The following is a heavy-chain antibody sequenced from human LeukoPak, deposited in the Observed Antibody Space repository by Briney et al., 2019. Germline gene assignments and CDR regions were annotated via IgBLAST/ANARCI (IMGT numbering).Heavy chain of an antibody. D-gene: IGHD5-12*01. J-gene: IGHJ4*02. CDR2: ISYDGSNK. V-gene: IGHV3-30*18. CDR1: GFTFSRYG. Sequence: PGRSLRLSWAASGFTFSRYGMHWVRQAPGKGLEWVAVISYDGSNKYYGDSAKGRFTISRDNSKNTLYLQMNSLRAEDTAVYYCAKDRYSGYDCFDYWGQGTLVTVSS. CDR3: AKDRYSGYDCFDY.